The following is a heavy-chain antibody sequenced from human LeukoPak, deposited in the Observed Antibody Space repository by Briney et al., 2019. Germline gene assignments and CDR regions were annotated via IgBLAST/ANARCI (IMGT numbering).Heavy chain of an antibody. CDR3: TADISSTLD. CDR2: IKSKTDGGTT. V-gene: IGHV3-15*01. Sequence: GGSLTLSCAASVFTFNDAWMTWVRQAPGKGREWVGRIKSKTDGGTTDYAAPVKGRFSITRDDSENTLYHPMSSLQTKDIAVYFFTADISSTLDSGQGTLVTVSS. D-gene: IGHD1-14*01. CDR1: VFTFNDAW. J-gene: IGHJ4*02.